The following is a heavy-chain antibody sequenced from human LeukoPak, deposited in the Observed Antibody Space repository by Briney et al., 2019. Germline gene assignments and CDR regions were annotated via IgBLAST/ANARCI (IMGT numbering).Heavy chain of an antibody. J-gene: IGHJ4*02. CDR1: GFTFSRYG. Sequence: PGGSLRLSCAASGFTFSRYGMTWVRQAPGKGLEWVSTISDTGDSTYYADSVKGRFTISRDNSENTLYLQMNGLRAEDTAIYFCATGAYCDHWGQGTLVTVSS. V-gene: IGHV3-23*01. CDR2: ISDTGDST. CDR3: ATGAYCDH.